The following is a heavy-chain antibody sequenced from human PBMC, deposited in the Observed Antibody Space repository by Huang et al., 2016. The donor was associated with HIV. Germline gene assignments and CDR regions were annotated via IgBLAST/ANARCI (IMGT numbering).Heavy chain of an antibody. CDR1: GYTFTSYD. Sequence: QVQLVQSGDEVKKPGASVKVSCKTSGYTFTSYDINWVRQATGQGPEWMGWMNPNSGNTGYAQKFQSRATMTTHTSISTAYIELGNVRSEDTAVYYCVRSRGARRTDRALGFWGQGTLVTVSS. D-gene: IGHD3-22*01. CDR2: MNPNSGNT. V-gene: IGHV1-8*01. CDR3: VRSRGARRTDRALGF. J-gene: IGHJ4*02.